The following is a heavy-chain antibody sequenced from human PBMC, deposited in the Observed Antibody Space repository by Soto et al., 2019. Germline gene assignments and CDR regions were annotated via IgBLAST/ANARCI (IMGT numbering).Heavy chain of an antibody. V-gene: IGHV3-13*01. CDR2: IGSGGDT. CDR1: GFTLSSYD. J-gene: IGHJ6*02. CDR3: TRKTPPTGMEV. D-gene: IGHD3-9*01. Sequence: EVHLVESGGGLVQPGGSLRLSCAASGFTLSSYDIHWVRQATGEGLAWVSGIGSGGDTHYADSVKGRFIISREDGKNSLYLQMNNLSVGDTAVYYCTRKTPPTGMEVWGQGARVTVSS.